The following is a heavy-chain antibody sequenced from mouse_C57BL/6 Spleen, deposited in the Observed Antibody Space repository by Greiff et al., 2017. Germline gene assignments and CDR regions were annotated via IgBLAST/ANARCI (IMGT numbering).Heavy chain of an antibody. Sequence: EVQLQQSGPELVKPGASVKISCKASGYTFTDYYMNWVKQSHGKSLEWIGDINPNNGGTSYNQKFKGKATLTVDKSSSTAYMELRSLTSEDSAVYYWWGRGRYDDGYWGQGTTLTVSS. CDR1: GYTFTDYY. D-gene: IGHD2-4*01. CDR3: WGRGRYDDGY. J-gene: IGHJ2*01. V-gene: IGHV1-26*01. CDR2: INPNNGGT.